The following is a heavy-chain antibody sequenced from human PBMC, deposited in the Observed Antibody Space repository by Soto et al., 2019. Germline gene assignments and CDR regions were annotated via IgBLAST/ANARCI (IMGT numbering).Heavy chain of an antibody. CDR1: AYNFSNYW. CDR3: ARSIRPSVLRGFANYYYYGMDV. J-gene: IGHJ6*02. D-gene: IGHD3-10*01. V-gene: IGHV5-51*01. CDR2: IYPGDSDT. Sequence: PGESMKISCGGPAYNFSNYWINWVRQRPGKGLEWMGIIYPGDSDTRYSPSFRGHVIISADKSSGTAYLKWSSLEASDTAIYYCARSIRPSVLRGFANYYYYGMDVWGQGTTVTVSS.